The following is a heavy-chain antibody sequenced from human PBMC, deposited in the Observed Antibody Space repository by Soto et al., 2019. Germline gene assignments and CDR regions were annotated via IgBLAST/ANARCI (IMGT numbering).Heavy chain of an antibody. J-gene: IGHJ4*02. CDR1: GYTFTNYA. V-gene: IGHV1-18*01. Sequence: ASVKVSCKASGYTFTNYAISWVRQAPGQGLEWMGWISAYTGNTNYAQKLQGRVTMTTDTSTSTAYMELRSLRSDDTAVYYCAREDYCTNGVCSHVITLIDYWGQGTLVTVSS. CDR2: ISAYTGNT. D-gene: IGHD2-8*01. CDR3: AREDYCTNGVCSHVITLIDY.